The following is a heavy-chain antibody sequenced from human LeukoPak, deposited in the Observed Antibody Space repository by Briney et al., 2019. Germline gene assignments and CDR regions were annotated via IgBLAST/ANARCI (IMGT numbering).Heavy chain of an antibody. CDR1: GYTFSSYS. D-gene: IGHD1-1*01. V-gene: IGHV1-18*04. J-gene: IGHJ4*02. CDR2: ISTYNGNT. CDR3: ARGNWNDPKVHSDY. Sequence: ASVKVSCTASGYTFSSYSITWVRQAPGQGLERMGWISTYNGNTYYAQKFQGRVTLTTDTSTTTGYLELRSLRSDDTAVYFCARGNWNDPKVHSDYWGQGTLVTVST.